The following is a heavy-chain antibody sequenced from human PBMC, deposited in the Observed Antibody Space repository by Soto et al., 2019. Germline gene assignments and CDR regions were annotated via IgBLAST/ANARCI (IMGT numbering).Heavy chain of an antibody. CDR3: APGPDIYGAFCAHFDC. D-gene: IGHD5-12*01. CDR2: TYYRSKWYN. J-gene: IGHJ4*02. V-gene: IGHV6-1*01. CDR1: GDSVSSNSAA. Sequence: SQTLSLTCAISGDSVSSNSAAWNWIRQSPSRGLEWLGRTYYRSKWYNDYAVSVKSRITINPDTSKNQISLQLNSVTPEDTAVYYCAPGPDIYGAFCAHFDCWGLGNLVTVSS.